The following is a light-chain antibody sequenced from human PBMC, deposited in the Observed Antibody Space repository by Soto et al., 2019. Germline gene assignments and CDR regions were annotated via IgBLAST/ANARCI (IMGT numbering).Light chain of an antibody. V-gene: IGKV3-20*01. CDR2: GAS. CDR1: QSFSNNY. CDR3: QQYRDSRT. Sequence: EIVLTQSPATPSLSPWEGATLTCRASQSFSNNYLAWYQQKPGQAPRLLIYGASSRATGIPDRFSGSGSGTNFTLTISRLEPEDFAVYYCQQYRDSRTFGQGTKVDIK. J-gene: IGKJ1*01.